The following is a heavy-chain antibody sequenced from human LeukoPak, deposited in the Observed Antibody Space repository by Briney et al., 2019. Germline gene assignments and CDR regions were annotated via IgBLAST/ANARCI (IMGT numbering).Heavy chain of an antibody. D-gene: IGHD4-23*01. CDR1: GFIFSNYG. CDR2: ISFDGSKK. CDR3: AKGSRSTVVSNLDY. V-gene: IGHV3-30*18. Sequence: GGSLRLSCAATGFIFSNYGMHWVSQAPGKGLEWVAIISFDGSKKHYADSVKGRFTISRDNSKNTLCLQMNSLRAEDTAVYYCAKGSRSTVVSNLDYWGQGTLVTVSS. J-gene: IGHJ4*02.